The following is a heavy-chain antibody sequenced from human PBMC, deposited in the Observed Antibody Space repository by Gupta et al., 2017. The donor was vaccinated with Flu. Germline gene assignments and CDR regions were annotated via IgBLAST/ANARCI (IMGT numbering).Heavy chain of an antibody. D-gene: IGHD1-7*01. V-gene: IGHV3-33*01. CDR3: AREGKTGNTKYYYYYYGMDV. CDR1: GFTFSSYG. Sequence: QVQLVESGGGVVQPGRSLRLSCAASGFTFSSYGMHWVRQAPGKGLEWVAVIWYDGSNKYYADSVKGRFTISRDNSKNTLYLQRNSLRAEETAVYYCAREGKTGNTKYYYYYYGMDVWGQGTTVTVSS. CDR2: IWYDGSNK. J-gene: IGHJ6*02.